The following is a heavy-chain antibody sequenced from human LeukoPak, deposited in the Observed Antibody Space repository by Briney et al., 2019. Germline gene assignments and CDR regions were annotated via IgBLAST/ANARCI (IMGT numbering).Heavy chain of an antibody. CDR3: TRLVAVAGTYYMDV. CDR2: INHSGST. V-gene: IGHV4-34*01. J-gene: IGHJ6*03. D-gene: IGHD6-19*01. CDR1: GGSFSGYY. Sequence: SETLSLTCAVYGGSFSGYYWSWIRQPPGKGLEWIGEINHSGSTNYNPSLKSRVTISVDTSKNQFSLKLSSVTAADTAVYYCTRLVAVAGTYYMDVWGKGTTVTISS.